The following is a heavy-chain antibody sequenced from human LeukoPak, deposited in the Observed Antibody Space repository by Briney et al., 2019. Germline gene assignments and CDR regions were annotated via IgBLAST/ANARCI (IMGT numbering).Heavy chain of an antibody. Sequence: SETPSLTCAVYGGSFSGYYWSWIRQPPGKGLEWIGEINHSGSTNYNPSLKSRVTISVDTSKNQFSLKLSSVTAADTAVYYCARERHYYGSGSYWGPFDYWGQGTLVTVSS. V-gene: IGHV4-34*01. CDR3: ARERHYYGSGSYWGPFDY. J-gene: IGHJ4*02. D-gene: IGHD3-10*01. CDR1: GGSFSGYY. CDR2: INHSGST.